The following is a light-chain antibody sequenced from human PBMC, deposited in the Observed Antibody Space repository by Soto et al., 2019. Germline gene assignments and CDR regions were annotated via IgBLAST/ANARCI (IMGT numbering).Light chain of an antibody. J-gene: IGLJ1*01. Sequence: QSVLTQPASVSGSPGQSITISCTGTSSDVGGFNSVSWYQHHPGKAPRLLIFEVSDRPSGVSHRFSGSKSGNTASLTISGLQAEEEADYYCNSYVSGSTYVFGTGTKVTVL. V-gene: IGLV2-14*01. CDR3: NSYVSGSTYV. CDR2: EVS. CDR1: SSDVGGFNS.